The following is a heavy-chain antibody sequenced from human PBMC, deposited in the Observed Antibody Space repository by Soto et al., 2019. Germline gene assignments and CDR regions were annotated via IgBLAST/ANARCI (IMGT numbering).Heavy chain of an antibody. V-gene: IGHV3-30-3*01. CDR1: GFTFSSYA. CDR3: ARGGDSSGYSVFAEYFQH. Sequence: PGGSLRLSCAASGFTFSSYAMHWVRQAPGKGLEWVAVISYDGSNKYYADSVKGRFTISRDNSKNTLYLQMNSLRAEDTAVYYCARGGDSSGYSVFAEYFQHWGQGTLVTVSS. J-gene: IGHJ1*01. CDR2: ISYDGSNK. D-gene: IGHD3-22*01.